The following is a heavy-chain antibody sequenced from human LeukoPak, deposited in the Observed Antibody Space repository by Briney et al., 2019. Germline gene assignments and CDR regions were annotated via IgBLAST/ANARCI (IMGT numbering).Heavy chain of an antibody. D-gene: IGHD3-16*02. CDR3: ARGLSFDY. Sequence: ASVKVSCTASGYSFNAYYMHWVRQAPGQGLEWLGWINPNSGGTNYAQKFQGRVPMTRDTSISTAYIELSRLRSDDTAVYYCARGLSFDYWGQGTLVTVSS. CDR2: INPNSGGT. V-gene: IGHV1-2*02. CDR1: GYSFNAYY. J-gene: IGHJ4*02.